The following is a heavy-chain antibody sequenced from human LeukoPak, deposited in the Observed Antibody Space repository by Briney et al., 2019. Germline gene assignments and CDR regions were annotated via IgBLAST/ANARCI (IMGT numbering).Heavy chain of an antibody. Sequence: ASVKVSCKASGYTFTSYYMHWVRQAPGQGLEWMGIINPSGGSTSYAQKFQGRVTMTRDTSTSTVYMELSSLRSEDTAVYYCARPADEFWSGYNYLDYWGQGTLVTVSS. CDR3: ARPADEFWSGYNYLDY. CDR1: GYTFTSYY. J-gene: IGHJ4*02. V-gene: IGHV1-46*01. D-gene: IGHD3-3*01. CDR2: INPSGGST.